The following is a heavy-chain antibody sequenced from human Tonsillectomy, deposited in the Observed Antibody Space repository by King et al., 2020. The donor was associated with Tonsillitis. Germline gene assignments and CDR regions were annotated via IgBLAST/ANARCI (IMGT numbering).Heavy chain of an antibody. J-gene: IGHJ4*02. CDR1: GFTFSSYT. V-gene: IGHV3-30-3*01. D-gene: IGHD1-20*01. Sequence: VQLVESGGGVVQPGRSLRLSCAASGFTFSSYTMHWVRQAPGKGREWVTVISYDGSNKYYADSVKGLFTISRDNSKNTLYLQMNSLRAEDTAVYYCAGVLTGSTIDYWGQGTLVTVSS. CDR2: ISYDGSNK. CDR3: AGVLTGSTIDY.